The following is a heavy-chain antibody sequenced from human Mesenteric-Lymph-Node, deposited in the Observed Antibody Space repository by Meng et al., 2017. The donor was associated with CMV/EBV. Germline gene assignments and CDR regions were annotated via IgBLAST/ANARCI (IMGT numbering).Heavy chain of an antibody. CDR3: AVRGIGKAFDY. D-gene: IGHD1-26*01. J-gene: IGHJ4*02. CDR2: INSDGSST. Sequence: GESLKISCAASGFTFSSYWMHWVRQAPGKGLVWVSRINSDGSSTSYADSVKGRFTISRDNAKNTLYLQMNSLRAEDTAVYYCAVRGIGKAFDYWGQGTLVTVSS. V-gene: IGHV3-74*01. CDR1: GFTFSSYW.